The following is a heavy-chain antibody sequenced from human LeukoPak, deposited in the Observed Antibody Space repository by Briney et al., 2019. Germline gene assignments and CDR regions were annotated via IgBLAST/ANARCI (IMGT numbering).Heavy chain of an antibody. CDR2: ISGDGDST. CDR3: AKDIEPYISSWPHDY. CDR1: GFTFDDYA. D-gene: IGHD6-13*01. Sequence: PGGSLRLSCVASGFTFDDYAMHWVRQAPGKGLDWVSLISGDGDSTYYADSVKGRFTSSRDNSKNSLYLQMNSLRIEDTALYYCAKDIEPYISSWPHDYWGQGTLVTVSS. J-gene: IGHJ4*02. V-gene: IGHV3-43*02.